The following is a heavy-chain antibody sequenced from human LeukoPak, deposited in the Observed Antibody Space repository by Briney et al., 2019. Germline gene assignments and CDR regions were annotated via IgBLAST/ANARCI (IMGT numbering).Heavy chain of an antibody. D-gene: IGHD1-26*01. CDR2: ISHTSYDI. CDR3: ANHFACGSTTCPSFDD. Sequence: GGSLRLSCSASGFTFSRYSMNWVRQAPGKGLEWVASISHTSYDIYYADSVKGHFTISRDNARYSLSLQMNNLRVDDTAVYYCANHFACGSTTCPSFDDWGQGTLVTVSS. J-gene: IGHJ4*02. CDR1: GFTFSRYS. V-gene: IGHV3-21*01.